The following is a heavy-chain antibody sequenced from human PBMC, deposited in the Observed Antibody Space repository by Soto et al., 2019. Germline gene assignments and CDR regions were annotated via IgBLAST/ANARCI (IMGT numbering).Heavy chain of an antibody. CDR2: ISGYNAHT. CDR3: ARYAGGWFGELLIGVLDV. V-gene: IGHV1-18*01. Sequence: GASEQVPCQASGYTFTSHGISWVRQAPGPAIEWMGWISGYNAHTKYAQILQGRVTMTTVTSTSTAYMELRSLRSDDTAVYYCARYAGGWFGELLIGVLDVWGQGTMVTVSS. J-gene: IGHJ6*02. CDR1: GYTFTSHG. D-gene: IGHD3-10*01.